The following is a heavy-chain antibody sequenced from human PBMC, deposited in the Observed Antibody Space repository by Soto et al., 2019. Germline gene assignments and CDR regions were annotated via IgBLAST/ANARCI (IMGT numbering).Heavy chain of an antibody. D-gene: IGHD1-1*01. CDR3: ANVLEPRIYHYGMDF. J-gene: IGHJ6*02. CDR2: ISGSGGST. CDR1: GFTFSSYA. V-gene: IGHV3-23*01. Sequence: GGSLRLSCAASGFTFSSYAMSWVRQAPGKGLEWVSAISGSGGSTYYADSVKGRFTISRDNSKNTLYLQMNSLRAEDTAVYYCANVLEPRIYHYGMDFWGPGTTVSLSS.